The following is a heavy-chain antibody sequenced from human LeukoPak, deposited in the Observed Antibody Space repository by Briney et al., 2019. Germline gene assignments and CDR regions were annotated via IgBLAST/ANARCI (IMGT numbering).Heavy chain of an antibody. V-gene: IGHV3-21*01. J-gene: IGHJ4*01. CDR2: ISSSSSYI. D-gene: IGHD5-18*01. CDR1: GFTFSSYS. Sequence: GGSLRLSCAASGFTFSSYSMNWVRQAPGKGLEWVSSISSSSSYIYYADSVKGRFTISRDNAKNSLYLQMNSLRAEDTAVYYCARSPIQLWTPVDYWGHGTLVTVSS. CDR3: ARSPIQLWTPVDY.